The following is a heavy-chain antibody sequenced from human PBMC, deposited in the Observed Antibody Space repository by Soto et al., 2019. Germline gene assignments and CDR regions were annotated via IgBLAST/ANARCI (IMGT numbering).Heavy chain of an antibody. CDR1: GFTFSTYS. V-gene: IGHV3-30-3*01. D-gene: IGHD2-21*01. Sequence: PGGSLRLSCAASGFTFSTYSMHWVRQAPGKGLEWVAVITADGSTRYYADSVKGRFTISRDNSKNTLYLQMDSLRTEDTAVYYCASKVLLGYWGQGTLVTVSS. CDR3: ASKVLLGY. J-gene: IGHJ4*02. CDR2: ITADGSTR.